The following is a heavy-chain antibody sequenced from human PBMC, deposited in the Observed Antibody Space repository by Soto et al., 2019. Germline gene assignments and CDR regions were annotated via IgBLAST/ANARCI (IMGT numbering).Heavy chain of an antibody. CDR3: ARDAKLDCSSTSCYGTSLLFDP. Sequence: SVKVSCKASGGTFSSYAISWVRQAPGQGLEWMGGIIPIFGTANYAQKFQGRVTITADESTSKAYMELSSLRSEDTAVYYCARDAKLDCSSTSCYGTSLLFDPWGQGTLVTVSS. CDR1: GGTFSSYA. D-gene: IGHD2-2*01. CDR2: IIPIFGTA. J-gene: IGHJ5*02. V-gene: IGHV1-69*13.